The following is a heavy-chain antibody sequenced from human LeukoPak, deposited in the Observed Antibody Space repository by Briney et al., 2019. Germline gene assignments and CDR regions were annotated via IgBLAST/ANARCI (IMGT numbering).Heavy chain of an antibody. CDR1: GGSFSDYY. CDR3: ASLLLDV. J-gene: IGHJ6*04. CDR2: VNHSGST. V-gene: IGHV4-34*01. Sequence: SETLSLTCAVYGGSFSDYYWSWIGQPPGKGLEWIGDVNHSGSTNYNPSLKSRITISLDTSKNQVSLKLTSVTAADTAVYYCASLLLDVWGKGTTVTVSS.